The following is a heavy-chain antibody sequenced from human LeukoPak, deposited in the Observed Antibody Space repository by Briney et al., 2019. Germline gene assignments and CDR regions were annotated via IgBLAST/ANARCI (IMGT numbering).Heavy chain of an antibody. CDR1: GSTLSIYA. CDR2: IYSGGTT. CDR3: ARTYYSGSGTYQRWFDP. J-gene: IGHJ5*02. Sequence: PGGSLRLSCAASGSTLSIYAMSWFRQASGQGLEWVSIIYSGGTTHYADSVKGRCTISRDNTKNTLYLQMDSLRAEDTAVYYCARTYYSGSGTYQRWFDPWGQGTLVTVSS. V-gene: IGHV3-53*01. D-gene: IGHD3-10*01.